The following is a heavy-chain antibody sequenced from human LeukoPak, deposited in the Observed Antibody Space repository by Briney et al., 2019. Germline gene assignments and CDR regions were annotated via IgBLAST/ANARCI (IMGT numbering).Heavy chain of an antibody. CDR1: GYTFPNYY. V-gene: IGHV1-2*06. CDR2: INPNSGDT. CDR3: ARDPRDGYNSGY. Sequence: ASVKVSCKASGYTFPNYYMHWVRQAPGQGLEWMGQINPNSGDTNYAQTFHGRVTMTSDTSISTAYMELGRLRSGDTAKYYCARDPRDGYNSGYWGQGTLVTVSS. D-gene: IGHD5-24*01. J-gene: IGHJ4*02.